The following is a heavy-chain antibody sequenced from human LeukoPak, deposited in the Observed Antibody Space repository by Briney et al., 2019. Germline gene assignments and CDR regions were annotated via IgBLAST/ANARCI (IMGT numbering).Heavy chain of an antibody. CDR2: IYYTGST. CDR1: GGSISTYY. D-gene: IGHD6-19*01. J-gene: IGHJ6*02. V-gene: IGHV4-59*08. CDR3: ARRPHTGYSGDWGPHDYYYGMNV. Sequence: SETLSLTCTVSGGSISTYYWSWIRQPPGKGLEWIGYIYYTGSTNYNPSLKSRVTISVDTSKNQFSLKLSPVTAADTAVYYCARRPHTGYSGDWGPHDYYYGMNVWGQGTTVTVSS.